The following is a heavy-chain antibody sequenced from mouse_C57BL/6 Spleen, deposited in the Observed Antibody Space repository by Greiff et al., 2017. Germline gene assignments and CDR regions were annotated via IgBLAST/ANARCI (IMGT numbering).Heavy chain of an antibody. D-gene: IGHD1-1*01. J-gene: IGHJ2*01. CDR2: IYPRSGNT. V-gene: IGHV1-81*01. CDR1: GYTFTSYG. CDR3: ADYYGSPQDYFDY. Sequence: QVQLQQSGAELARPGASVKLSCKASGYTFTSYGISWVKQRTGQGLEWIGEIYPRSGNTYYNEKFKGKATLTVDKSSSTAYMELRSLTSEDSEVYFCADYYGSPQDYFDYWGQGTTLTVSS.